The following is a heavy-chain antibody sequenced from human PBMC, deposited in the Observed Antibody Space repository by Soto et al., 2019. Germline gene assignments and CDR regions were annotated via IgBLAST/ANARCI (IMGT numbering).Heavy chain of an antibody. CDR3: ARGNACSSTSCYDYYYGMDV. CDR2: ISAYNGNT. CDR1: GYTFTSYG. D-gene: IGHD2-2*01. V-gene: IGHV1-18*01. Sequence: ASVKVSCKASGYTFTSYGISWVRQAPGQGLEWMGWISAYNGNTNYAQKLQGRVTMTTDTSTSTAYMELRSLRSDDTAVYYCARGNACSSTSCYDYYYGMDVWGQGTTVTVSS. J-gene: IGHJ6*02.